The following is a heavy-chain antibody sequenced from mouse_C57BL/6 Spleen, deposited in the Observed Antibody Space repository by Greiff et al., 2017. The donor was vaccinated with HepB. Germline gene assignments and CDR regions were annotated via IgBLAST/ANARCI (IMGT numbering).Heavy chain of an antibody. CDR3: ARDWGNYAMDY. V-gene: IGHV1-20*01. Sequence: EVKLQQSGPELVKPGDSVKISCKASGYSFTGYFMNWVMQSHGKSLEWIGRINPYNGDTFYNQKFKGKATLTVDKSSSTAHMELRSLTSEDSAVYYCARDWGNYAMDYWGQGTSVTVSS. CDR2: INPYNGDT. CDR1: GYSFTGYF. J-gene: IGHJ4*01.